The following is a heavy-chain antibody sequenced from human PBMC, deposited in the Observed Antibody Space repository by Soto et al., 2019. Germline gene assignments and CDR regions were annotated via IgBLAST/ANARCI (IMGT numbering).Heavy chain of an antibody. V-gene: IGHV1-2*02. CDR1: GYTFTDHF. Sequence: ASVKVSCKVSGYTFTDHFIHWVRQAPGQGLEWMGWINTNNGGTKFAEKFQGRVTMTRDTSITTVYMELSRLRSDDTAVYYCARDLNTKYGPGSLHGLFDYWGQGTLVTVSS. CDR3: ARDLNTKYGPGSLHGLFDY. CDR2: INTNNGGT. J-gene: IGHJ4*02. D-gene: IGHD3-10*01.